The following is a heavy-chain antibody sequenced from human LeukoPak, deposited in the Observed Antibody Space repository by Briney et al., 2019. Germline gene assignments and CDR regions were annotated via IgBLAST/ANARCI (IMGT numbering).Heavy chain of an antibody. V-gene: IGHV3-23*01. CDR2: ISDSGDST. J-gene: IGHJ4*02. CDR1: GFIFSSYA. CDR3: AKNHQSGGIYYFDY. D-gene: IGHD3-16*01. Sequence: QAGGSLRLSCAASGFIFSSYAINWVRQAPGKGLEWVSGISDSGDSTIYADSVKSRFTISRDNSKNTLYLQMSSLRAEDTAIYYCAKNHQSGGIYYFDYWGQGTLVTVSS.